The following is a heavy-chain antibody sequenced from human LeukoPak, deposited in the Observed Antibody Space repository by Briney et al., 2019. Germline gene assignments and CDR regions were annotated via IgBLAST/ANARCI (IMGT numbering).Heavy chain of an antibody. D-gene: IGHD6-13*01. Sequence: ASVKVSCKASGYTFTSYYIHWVRQAPGQGLEWMGWISAYNGHTNYTQKFQGRVTMTTDTSTRTAYMELRSLTSDDTAVYYCARVPSSSSWPSYYSSMDVWGKGTTVTISS. V-gene: IGHV1-18*04. CDR3: ARVPSSSSWPSYYSSMDV. CDR1: GYTFTSYY. J-gene: IGHJ6*03. CDR2: ISAYNGHT.